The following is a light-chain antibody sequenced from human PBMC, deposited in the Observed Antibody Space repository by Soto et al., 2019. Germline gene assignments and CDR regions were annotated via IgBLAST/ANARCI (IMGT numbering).Light chain of an antibody. J-gene: IGKJ1*01. CDR3: HQTYHTPPT. CDR2: SAA. V-gene: IGKV1-39*01. Sequence: DIQLTQSPSSLSASVGDSVTISCRASQTTKNYLYWYQQKPGKAPKLLIDSAASLHGGVPSRFTFTTSGTSFPLTISSLQHEDFATYYCHQTYHTPPTFGQGTKVEIK. CDR1: QTTKNY.